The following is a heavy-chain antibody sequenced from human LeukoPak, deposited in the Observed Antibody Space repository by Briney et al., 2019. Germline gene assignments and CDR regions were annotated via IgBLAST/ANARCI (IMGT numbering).Heavy chain of an antibody. J-gene: IGHJ4*02. D-gene: IGHD6-19*01. Sequence: SETLSLTCTVSGGSISSSNYYWGWIRQPPGKGLEWIGSIYYSGSTYYNPSLKSRVTISVDTSKNQFSLKLSSVTAADTAVYYCARHTASGWYVRGFDYWGQGTLVTVSS. CDR2: IYYSGST. CDR3: ARHTASGWYVRGFDY. V-gene: IGHV4-39*01. CDR1: GGSISSSNYY.